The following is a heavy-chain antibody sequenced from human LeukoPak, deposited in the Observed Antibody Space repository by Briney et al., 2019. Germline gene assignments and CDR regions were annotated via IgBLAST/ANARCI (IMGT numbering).Heavy chain of an antibody. CDR1: GYTSTGYY. D-gene: IGHD3-22*01. V-gene: IGHV1-2*06. CDR3: ARDYYDSSGSRNFDY. Sequence: ASVKVSCKASGYTSTGYYMHWVRQAPGQGLEWMGRINPNSGGTNYAQKFQGRVTMTRDTSISTAYMELSRLRSDDTAVYYCARDYYDSSGSRNFDYWGQGTLVTVSS. J-gene: IGHJ4*02. CDR2: INPNSGGT.